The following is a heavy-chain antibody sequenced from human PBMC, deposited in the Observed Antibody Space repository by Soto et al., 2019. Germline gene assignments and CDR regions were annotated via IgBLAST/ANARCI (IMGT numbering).Heavy chain of an antibody. V-gene: IGHV1-69*13. D-gene: IGHD3-10*01. CDR2: IIPIFGTA. CDR3: ARGDGSGSRDYYYYGMDV. J-gene: IGHJ6*02. CDR1: GGTFSSYA. Sequence: ASVKVSCKASGGTFSSYAISWVRQAPGQGLEWMGGIIPIFGTANYAQKFQGRVTITADESTSTAYMELSSLRSEDTAVYYCARGDGSGSRDYYYYGMDVWGQGTTVTVSS.